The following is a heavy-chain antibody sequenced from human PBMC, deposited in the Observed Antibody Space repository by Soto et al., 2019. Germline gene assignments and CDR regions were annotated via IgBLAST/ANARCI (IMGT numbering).Heavy chain of an antibody. CDR2: INHSGST. CDR3: ARAIAAARSSSGYFDY. Sequence: ETLSLTCAVYGGSFSGYYWSWIRQPPGKGLEWIGEINHSGSTNYNPSLKSRVTISVDTSKNQFSLKLSSVTAADTAVYYCARAIAAARSSSGYFDYWGQGTLVTGSS. CDR1: GGSFSGYY. J-gene: IGHJ4*02. D-gene: IGHD6-13*01. V-gene: IGHV4-34*01.